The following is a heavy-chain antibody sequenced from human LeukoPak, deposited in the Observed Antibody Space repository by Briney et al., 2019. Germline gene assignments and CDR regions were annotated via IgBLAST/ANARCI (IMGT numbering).Heavy chain of an antibody. V-gene: IGHV3-30*18. Sequence: GRSLRLSCAASGFTFSSYGMHWVRQAPGKGLEWVAVISYDGSNKYYADSVKGRFTISRDNSKNTLYPQMNSLRAEDTAVYCAKDRRTQLWLGFDYWGQGTLVTVSS. CDR3: AKDRRTQLWLGFDY. J-gene: IGHJ4*02. D-gene: IGHD5-18*01. CDR2: ISYDGSNK. CDR1: GFTFSSYG.